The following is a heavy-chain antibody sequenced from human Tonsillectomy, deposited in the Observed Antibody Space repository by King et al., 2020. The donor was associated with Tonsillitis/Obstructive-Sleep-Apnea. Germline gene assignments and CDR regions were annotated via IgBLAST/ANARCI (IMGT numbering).Heavy chain of an antibody. V-gene: IGHV3-48*03. D-gene: IGHD2-15*01. Sequence: QLVQSGGGLVQPVGSLRLSCAASGFTFSSYEMNWVRQAPGTGLEWVSYISSSGSTIYYADSVKGRFTISRDNAQNSLYLEMNSLGAEDTAVYYCARDLIGGYCYWGQGTLVTVSS. CDR3: ARDLIGGYCY. CDR1: GFTFSSYE. J-gene: IGHJ4*02. CDR2: ISSSGSTI.